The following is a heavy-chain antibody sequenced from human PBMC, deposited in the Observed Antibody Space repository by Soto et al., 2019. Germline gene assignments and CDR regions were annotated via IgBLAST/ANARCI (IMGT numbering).Heavy chain of an antibody. CDR3: ARFPWSQEAY. J-gene: IGHJ4*02. CDR1: GFIFSGDG. CDR2: SRDSGGTT. V-gene: IGHV3-23*01. Sequence: EVQMLESGGGLVQPGGSLRLSCAASGFIFSGDGVSWVRQAPGKGLEWVSASRDSGGTTFYADSVKGRFSSSRDSSGTTVFLQMNNLRSEDTAVYYCARFPWSQEAYWGQGTLVTVSP. D-gene: IGHD2-8*02.